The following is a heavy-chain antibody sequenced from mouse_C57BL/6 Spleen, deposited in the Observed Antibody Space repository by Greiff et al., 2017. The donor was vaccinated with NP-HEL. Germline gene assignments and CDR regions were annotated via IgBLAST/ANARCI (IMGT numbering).Heavy chain of an antibody. J-gene: IGHJ4*01. Sequence: DVKLVESGGGLVQPGGSLSLSCAASGFTFTDYYMSWVRQPPGKALEWLGFIRNKANGYTTEYSASVKGRFTISRDNSQSILYLQMNALRAEDSATYYCARYEGSSYAMDYWGQGTSVTVSS. V-gene: IGHV7-3*01. CDR3: ARYEGSSYAMDY. CDR1: GFTFTDYY. CDR2: IRNKANGYTT. D-gene: IGHD1-1*01.